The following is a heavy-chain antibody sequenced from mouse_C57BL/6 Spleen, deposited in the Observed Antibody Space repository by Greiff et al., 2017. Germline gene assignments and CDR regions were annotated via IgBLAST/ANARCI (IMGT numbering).Heavy chain of an antibody. Sequence: EVQLQESGTVLARPGASVKMSCKTSSYTFTSYWVHWVKQRPGQGLEWIGAIYPGNSDTSYNQKFKGKAKLTAVTSASTAYMELSSLTNEDSAVYYCTTVVANYYAMDYWGQGTSVTVSS. CDR1: SYTFTSYW. V-gene: IGHV1-5*01. J-gene: IGHJ4*01. CDR2: IYPGNSDT. CDR3: TTVVANYYAMDY. D-gene: IGHD1-1*01.